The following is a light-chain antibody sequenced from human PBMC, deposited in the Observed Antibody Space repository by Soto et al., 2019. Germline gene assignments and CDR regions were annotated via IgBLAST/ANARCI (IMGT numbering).Light chain of an antibody. J-gene: IGKJ4*01. CDR1: ENFGTT. Sequence: VIRQSPATLFWSPGEGATLSCRASENFGTTLAWYQQKPGQAPRLLIYGSSTRATGIPATFSGSGSGTEFTLTISSLQSEESAIYYCQQYNNWGLSFGGGTKVEIK. CDR3: QQYNNWGLS. V-gene: IGKV3D-15*01. CDR2: GSS.